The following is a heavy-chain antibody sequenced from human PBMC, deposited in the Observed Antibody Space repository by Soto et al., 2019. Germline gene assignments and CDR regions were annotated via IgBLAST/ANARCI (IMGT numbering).Heavy chain of an antibody. CDR2: ITWNSGTI. V-gene: IGHV3-9*01. Sequence: EVQLVESGGGLVQPGRSLRLSCAASGFTFDDYAMHWVRQAPGRGLEWVSRITWNSGTIDYADSVKGRFTISRDNAKNSLYLQMNSLRAEDTALSYCTKSWRLYYMDVWGKGTTVTVSS. CDR3: TKSWRLYYMDV. D-gene: IGHD3-3*01. CDR1: GFTFDDYA. J-gene: IGHJ6*03.